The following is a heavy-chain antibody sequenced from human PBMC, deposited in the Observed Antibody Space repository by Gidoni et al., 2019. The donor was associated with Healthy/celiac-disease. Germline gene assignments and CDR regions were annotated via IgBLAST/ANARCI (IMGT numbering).Heavy chain of an antibody. CDR3: ARDHYDSSGYYSRNAFDI. V-gene: IGHV3-21*01. Sequence: EVQLVESGGGLVKPGGSLRLSCAASGFTFSSYSLNWVRQAPGKGLEWVSSIRSSSSYIYYADSVKGRFTISRDNAKNSLYLQMNSLRAEDTAVYYCARDHYDSSGYYSRNAFDIWGQGTMVTVSS. CDR2: IRSSSSYI. CDR1: GFTFSSYS. J-gene: IGHJ3*02. D-gene: IGHD3-22*01.